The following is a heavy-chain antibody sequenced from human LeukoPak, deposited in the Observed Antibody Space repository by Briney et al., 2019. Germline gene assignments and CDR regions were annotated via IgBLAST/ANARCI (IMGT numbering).Heavy chain of an antibody. D-gene: IGHD3-10*01. J-gene: IGHJ5*02. V-gene: IGHV4-39*07. CDR2: INHSGST. CDR3: AKAKPEYGSGSYYKPNLSDA. Sequence: SETLSLTCTVSGGSISSSSYYWGWIRQPPGKGLEWIGEINHSGSTNYNPSLKSRVTISVDTSKNQFSLKLSSVTAADTAVYYFAKAKPEYGSGSYYKPNLSDAGGQVTLVTVSS. CDR1: GGSISSSSYY.